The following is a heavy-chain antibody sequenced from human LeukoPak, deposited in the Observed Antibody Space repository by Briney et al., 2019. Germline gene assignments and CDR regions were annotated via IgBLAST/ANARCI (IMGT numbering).Heavy chain of an antibody. CDR1: GGXFSSYA. V-gene: IGHV1-69*01. CDR3: ARGVEYCSSTSCYRGGYYYGMDV. CDR2: IIPIFGTA. Sequence: GASVKVSCRASGGXFSSYAMSWVRQAPGQGLEWVGGIIPIFGTANYAQKFQGRVTITADESTSTAYVELSSLRSEDTAVYYCARGVEYCSSTSCYRGGYYYGMDVWGQGTTVTVSS. J-gene: IGHJ6*02. D-gene: IGHD2-2*01.